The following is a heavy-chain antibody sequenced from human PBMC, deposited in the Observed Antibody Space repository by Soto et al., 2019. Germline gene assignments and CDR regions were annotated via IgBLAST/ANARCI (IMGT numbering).Heavy chain of an antibody. CDR3: ARGTSGGEWYIDL. CDR2: IYYSGST. CDR1: GDSITYFNDY. V-gene: IGHV4-39*01. Sequence: HLQLQESGPGLVKPSETLSLTCTISGDSITYFNDYWGWIRQPPGKGLEWIGSIYYSGSTFYNPSLKSRITLFLDTSKKQCSLRLNSVTAADTGVYYCARGTSGGEWYIDLWGSGTLVSVSS. J-gene: IGHJ2*01. D-gene: IGHD3-10*01.